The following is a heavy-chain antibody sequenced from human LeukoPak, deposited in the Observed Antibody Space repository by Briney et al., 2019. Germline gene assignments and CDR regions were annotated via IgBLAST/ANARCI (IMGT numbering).Heavy chain of an antibody. V-gene: IGHV3-30-3*01. CDR2: ISYDGSNK. CDR3: ASPGVPAADYYGMDV. J-gene: IGHJ6*02. D-gene: IGHD2-2*01. Sequence: GRSLRLSCAASGFTFSSYAKHWVRQAPGKGLEWVAVISYDGSNKYYADSVKGRFTISRDNSKNTLYLQMNSLRAEDTAVYYCASPGVPAADYYGMDVWGQGTTVTVSS. CDR1: GFTFSSYA.